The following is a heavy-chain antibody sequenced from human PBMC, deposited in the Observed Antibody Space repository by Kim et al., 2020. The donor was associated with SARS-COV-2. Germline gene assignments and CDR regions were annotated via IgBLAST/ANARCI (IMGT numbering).Heavy chain of an antibody. CDR1: GFTFSNYA. CDR2: ISGSGGST. Sequence: GGSLRLSCAASGFTFSNYAMSWVRQAPGKGLEWVSAISGSGGSTYYADSVKGRFPISRDNSKNTLYLQMNSLRAEDTAIYYCAKVPSALPYDGSGYLNLWGRGTLVTVSS. CDR3: AKVPSALPYDGSGYLNL. D-gene: IGHD3-22*01. J-gene: IGHJ2*01. V-gene: IGHV3-23*01.